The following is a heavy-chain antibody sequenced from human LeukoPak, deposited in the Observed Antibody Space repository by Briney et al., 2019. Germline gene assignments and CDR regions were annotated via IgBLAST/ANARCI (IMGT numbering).Heavy chain of an antibody. CDR1: GFSFGSYA. D-gene: IGHD3-3*01. V-gene: IGHV3-23*01. J-gene: IGHJ5*02. Sequence: GGSLRLSCAASGFSFGSYAMSWVRQAAGKGLEWVSEICGSVSGSGDCTHYADSVKGRFTISRDNSKKTLYLQMNSLRAEDTAVYYCAKDRPLTIFGARGLFDPWGQGTLVTVSS. CDR2: ICGSVSGSGDCT. CDR3: AKDRPLTIFGARGLFDP.